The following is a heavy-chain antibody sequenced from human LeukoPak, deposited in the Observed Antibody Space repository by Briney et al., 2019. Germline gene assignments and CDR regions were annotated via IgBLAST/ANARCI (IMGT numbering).Heavy chain of an antibody. Sequence: GGSLRLSCAASGFTFSSYSMNWVRQAPGKGLEWVSSISSSSSYIYYAGSVKGRFTISRDNAKNSLYLQMNSLRAEDTAVYYCARELLGRRAWDYWGQGTLVTVSS. CDR2: ISSSSSYI. J-gene: IGHJ4*02. CDR1: GFTFSSYS. CDR3: ARELLGRRAWDY. V-gene: IGHV3-21*01. D-gene: IGHD1-26*01.